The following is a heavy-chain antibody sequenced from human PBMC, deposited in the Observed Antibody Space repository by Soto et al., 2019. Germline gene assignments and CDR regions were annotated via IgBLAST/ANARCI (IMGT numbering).Heavy chain of an antibody. V-gene: IGHV3-48*02. D-gene: IGHD2-15*01. CDR1: GFSFSTYK. J-gene: IGHJ5*01. CDR3: ARDRCYDGTCYSASDS. CDR2: ISTTSFTI. Sequence: PGGSLRLSCAASGFSFSTYKMDWVRQAPGKGPEWIAYISTTSFTIYYADSVKGRFTISRDNDRNSLYLEMNSLRDEDTAVYYCARDRCYDGTCYSASDSWGQGTLVTVSS.